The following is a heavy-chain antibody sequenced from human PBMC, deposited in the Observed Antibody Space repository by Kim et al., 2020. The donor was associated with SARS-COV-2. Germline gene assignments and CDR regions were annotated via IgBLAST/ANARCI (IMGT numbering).Heavy chain of an antibody. CDR3: ARDAGGDYYYGMDV. V-gene: IGHV5-10-1*01. CDR1: GYSFTSYW. J-gene: IGHJ6*02. CDR2: IDPSDSYT. D-gene: IGHD3-16*01. Sequence: GESLKISCKGSGYSFTSYWISWVRQMPGKGLEGMARIDPSDSYTNYSPSFQGHVPISADKSISTAYLQWSSLKASDTAMYYCARDAGGDYYYGMDVWGQGTTVTVSS.